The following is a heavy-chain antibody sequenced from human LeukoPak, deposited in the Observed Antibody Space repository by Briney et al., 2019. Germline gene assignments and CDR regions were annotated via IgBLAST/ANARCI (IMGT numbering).Heavy chain of an antibody. D-gene: IGHD3-3*01. Sequence: PGGSLRLSCAASGFTFRNYWMGWVRQAPGKGLEWVANTKPDGSAEYYADSVRGRFTISRDNANNFLYLQMNRLRAEDTAVYYCARDGGLITNFDYWGQGTLVTVSS. V-gene: IGHV3-7*01. CDR1: GFTFRNYW. CDR2: TKPDGSAE. CDR3: ARDGGLITNFDY. J-gene: IGHJ4*02.